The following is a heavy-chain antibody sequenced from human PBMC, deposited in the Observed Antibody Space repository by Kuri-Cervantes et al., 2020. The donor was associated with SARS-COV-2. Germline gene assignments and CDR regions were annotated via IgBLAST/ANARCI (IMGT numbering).Heavy chain of an antibody. CDR3: ARPASTYGELFWSGPNVDAFDI. J-gene: IGHJ3*02. D-gene: IGHD3-3*01. Sequence: SETLSLTCTVSGASISSSTYYWGWIRQSPGKGLEWLGSIYESGDTYYSSSLKSRLSLSVDTSKNQFSLKLTSVTAADTAVYYCARPASTYGELFWSGPNVDAFDIWGQGTMVTVSS. CDR2: IYESGDT. CDR1: GASISSSTYY. V-gene: IGHV4-39*01.